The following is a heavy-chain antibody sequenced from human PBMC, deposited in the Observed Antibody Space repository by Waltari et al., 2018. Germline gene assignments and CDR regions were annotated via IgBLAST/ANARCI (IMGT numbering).Heavy chain of an antibody. Sequence: QVQLQQWGAGLLKPSETLSLTCAVYGGSFSGYYWSWIRQPPGKGLEWIGEINHSGSTNYNPSLKSRVTISVDTSKNQFSLKLSSVTAADTAVYYCARQILLWFGELLFFDYWGQGTLVTVSS. D-gene: IGHD3-10*01. V-gene: IGHV4-34*01. CDR2: INHSGST. J-gene: IGHJ4*02. CDR3: ARQILLWFGELLFFDY. CDR1: GGSFSGYY.